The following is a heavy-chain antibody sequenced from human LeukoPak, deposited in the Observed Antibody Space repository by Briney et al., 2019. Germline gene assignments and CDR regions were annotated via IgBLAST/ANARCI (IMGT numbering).Heavy chain of an antibody. CDR1: GYTFTSYG. J-gene: IGHJ4*02. Sequence: ASVKVSCKASGYTFTSYGISWVRQAPGQGLEWMGWISAYNGNTNYAQKFQGRVTMTTDTSTSTAYMELRSLRSDDTAVYYCARDAYNWNDGSGGYWGQGTLVTVSS. CDR3: ARDAYNWNDGSGGY. D-gene: IGHD1-1*01. V-gene: IGHV1-18*01. CDR2: ISAYNGNT.